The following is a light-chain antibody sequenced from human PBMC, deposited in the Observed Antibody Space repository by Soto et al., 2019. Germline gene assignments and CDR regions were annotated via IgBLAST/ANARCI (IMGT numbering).Light chain of an antibody. V-gene: IGLV2-14*01. J-gene: IGLJ2*01. CDR1: SSDVGGYNF. Sequence: QPALTQPASVSGSPGQSITISCTGTSSDVGGYNFVSWFQQHPGKAPKLLIYDVSSRPSGVSNRFSGSKSGNTASLTISGLQAEDEADYYCSSYTSSGTVVFGGGTKLTVL. CDR3: SSYTSSGTVV. CDR2: DVS.